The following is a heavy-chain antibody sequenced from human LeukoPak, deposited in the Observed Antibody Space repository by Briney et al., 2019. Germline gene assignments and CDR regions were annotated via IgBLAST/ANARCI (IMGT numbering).Heavy chain of an antibody. Sequence: GESLKISCKGSGYSFTTYWIAWVRQVPGKGLESMGSIYPGDSDTRYSPSFQGQVTISADKSISTAYLQWSTLRASDTAMYYCARHGKVGATQSWLDYWGQGTLVTVSS. CDR3: ARHGKVGATQSWLDY. V-gene: IGHV5-51*01. CDR2: IYPGDSDT. J-gene: IGHJ4*02. D-gene: IGHD1-26*01. CDR1: GYSFTTYW.